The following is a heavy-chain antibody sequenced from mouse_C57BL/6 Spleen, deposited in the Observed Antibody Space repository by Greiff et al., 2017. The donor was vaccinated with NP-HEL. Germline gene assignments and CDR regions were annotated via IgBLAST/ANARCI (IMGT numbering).Heavy chain of an antibody. D-gene: IGHD1-1*01. CDR3: ARLLRSAWFAY. CDR1: GFTFSDYG. CDR2: ISSGSSTI. J-gene: IGHJ3*01. Sequence: EVHLVESGGGLVKPGGSLKLSCAASGFTFSDYGMHWVRQAPEKGLEWVAYISSGSSTIYYADTVKGRFPISRDNAKNTLFLQMTSLRSEDTAMYYCARLLRSAWFAYWGQGTLVTVSA. V-gene: IGHV5-17*01.